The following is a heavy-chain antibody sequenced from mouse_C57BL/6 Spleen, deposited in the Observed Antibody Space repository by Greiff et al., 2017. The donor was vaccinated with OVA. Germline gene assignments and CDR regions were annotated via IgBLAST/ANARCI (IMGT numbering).Heavy chain of an antibody. V-gene: IGHV5-6*02. CDR2: ISSGGSYP. J-gene: IGHJ2*01. CDR1: GFTFSSYG. Sequence: EVKLVESGGDLVKPGGSLKLSCAASGFTFSSYGMSWVRQTPDKRLEWVATISSGGSYPYYPDSVKGRFTISRDNAKNTLYLQMSSLKSEDTAMYYCARHEVEEDYYGSFDYWGQGTTLTVSS. CDR3: ARHEVEEDYYGSFDY. D-gene: IGHD1-1*01.